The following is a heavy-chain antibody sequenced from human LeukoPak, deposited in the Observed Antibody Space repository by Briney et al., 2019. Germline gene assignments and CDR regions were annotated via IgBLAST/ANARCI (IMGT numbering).Heavy chain of an antibody. J-gene: IGHJ4*02. CDR2: LYSDGNT. Sequence: GGSLRLSCAASGFTVITNDMTWVRQAPGKGLEGVSVLYSDGNTQYAASVQGRFTISRDNSKNTLYLEMNSLSPDDTAVYYCARGVEPLAANTLAYWGQGTLVTVSS. CDR3: ARGVEPLAANTLAY. CDR1: GFTVITND. D-gene: IGHD1-14*01. V-gene: IGHV3-53*01.